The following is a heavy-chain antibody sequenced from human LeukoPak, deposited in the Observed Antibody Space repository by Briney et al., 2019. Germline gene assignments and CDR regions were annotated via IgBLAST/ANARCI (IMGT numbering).Heavy chain of an antibody. CDR1: GYIFTNYA. Sequence: SVKVSCKASGYIFTNYAINWVRQAPGQGLEWVGGIIPMSGTANYAQKFQGRVTITADESTCTAYMELSSLRSEDTAIYYCASPVKYYDTWSGYPPFDYWGQGTLVTVSS. J-gene: IGHJ4*02. V-gene: IGHV1-69*13. D-gene: IGHD3-3*01. CDR3: ASPVKYYDTWSGYPPFDY. CDR2: IIPMSGTA.